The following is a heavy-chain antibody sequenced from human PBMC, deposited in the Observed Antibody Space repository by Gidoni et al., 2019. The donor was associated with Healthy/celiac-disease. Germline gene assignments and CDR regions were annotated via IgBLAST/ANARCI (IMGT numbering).Heavy chain of an antibody. D-gene: IGHD2-2*01. CDR1: GGSFSGYY. J-gene: IGHJ4*02. V-gene: IGHV4-34*01. CDR2: INHSGST. Sequence: QVQLQQWGAGLLKPSETLSLTCAVYGGSFSGYYWSWIRQPPGKGLEWIGEINHSGSTNYNPSLKSRVTISVDTSKNQFSLKLSSVTAADTAVYYCARGGNVPATAMAPYFDYWGQGTLVTVSS. CDR3: ARGGNVPATAMAPYFDY.